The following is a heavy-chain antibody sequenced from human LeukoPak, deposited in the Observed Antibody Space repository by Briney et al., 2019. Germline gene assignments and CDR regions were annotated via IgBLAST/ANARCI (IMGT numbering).Heavy chain of an antibody. Sequence: GGSLRLSCAASGFTFSSYWMSWVRQGPGKGLEWVANIKQDGSEKYYVDSVKGRFTISRDNAKNSLYLQMNSLRAEDTAIYYCARERGLDYYGSGSFANWFDPWGQGTLVTVSS. CDR1: GFTFSSYW. CDR3: ARERGLDYYGSGSFANWFDP. D-gene: IGHD3-10*01. CDR2: IKQDGSEK. V-gene: IGHV3-7*01. J-gene: IGHJ5*02.